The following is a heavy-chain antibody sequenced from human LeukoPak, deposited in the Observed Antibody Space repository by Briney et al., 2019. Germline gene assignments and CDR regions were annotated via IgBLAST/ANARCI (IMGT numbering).Heavy chain of an antibody. J-gene: IGHJ4*02. D-gene: IGHD3-10*01. CDR3: ARHTGGSGSFYISDY. V-gene: IGHV3-23*01. Sequence: PGGSLRLSCAASGFTFSSYAMTWVRQAPGKGPEWVSAISGSGGSTYYADSVKGRFTISRDNSKNTLYLQMNSLRAEDTAVYYCARHTGGSGSFYISDYWGQGTLVTVSS. CDR1: GFTFSSYA. CDR2: ISGSGGST.